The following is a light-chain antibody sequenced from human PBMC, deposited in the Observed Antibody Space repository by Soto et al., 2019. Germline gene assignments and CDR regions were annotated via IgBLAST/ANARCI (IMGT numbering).Light chain of an antibody. V-gene: IGKV3-15*01. J-gene: IGKJ1*01. CDR1: QSVRSN. CDR2: GAS. CDR3: KTYNNWWRWT. Sequence: EIVMTQSPATLSVSPGERATLSCRASQSVRSNLAWDQQKPGQAPRLPIYGASTRATGIPATISGSGSGTEFTHTISSLQSEDFAGYYCKTYNNWWRWTFGQGTKVVIK.